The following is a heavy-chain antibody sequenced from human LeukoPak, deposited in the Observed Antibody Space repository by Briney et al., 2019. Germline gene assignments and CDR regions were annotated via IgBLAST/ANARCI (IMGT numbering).Heavy chain of an antibody. J-gene: IGHJ4*02. CDR3: ARVAAVAGFDY. CDR2: INPSGGST. Sequence: ASVKVSCKASGYTFTSYYMHWVRQAPGQGLEWMGIINPSGGSTSYAQKFQGRVTMTRVTSTSTAYMELSSLRSEDTAVYYCARVAAVAGFDYWGQGTLVTVSS. D-gene: IGHD6-19*01. CDR1: GYTFTSYY. V-gene: IGHV1-46*01.